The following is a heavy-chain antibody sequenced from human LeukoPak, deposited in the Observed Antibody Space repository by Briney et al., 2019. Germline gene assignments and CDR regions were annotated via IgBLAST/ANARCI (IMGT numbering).Heavy chain of an antibody. Sequence: ASVKVSCKVSGYTLTELSMHWVRQAPGQGLEWMGRIHPNSGGTDYAQKFQGRVTMTSDTSISTSYMDLSSLRSDDTAVYYCAGEWEHTLDYWGQGTVVTVSS. V-gene: IGHV1-2*02. CDR3: AGEWEHTLDY. CDR2: IHPNSGGT. D-gene: IGHD1-26*01. CDR1: GYTLTELS. J-gene: IGHJ4*02.